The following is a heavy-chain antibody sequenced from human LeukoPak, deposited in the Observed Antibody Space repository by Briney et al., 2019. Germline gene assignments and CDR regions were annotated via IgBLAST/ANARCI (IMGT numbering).Heavy chain of an antibody. Sequence: SETLSLTCTVSGGSISSYYWSWLRQPAGKGLEWIGRIYTSGSTNYSPSLKSRVTMSVDTSKNQFSLKLSSVTAADTAVYYCARGYGDYGYYYYYYMDVWGKGTTVTVSS. CDR3: ARGYGDYGYYYYYYMDV. V-gene: IGHV4-4*07. J-gene: IGHJ6*03. CDR1: GGSISSYY. CDR2: IYTSGST. D-gene: IGHD4-17*01.